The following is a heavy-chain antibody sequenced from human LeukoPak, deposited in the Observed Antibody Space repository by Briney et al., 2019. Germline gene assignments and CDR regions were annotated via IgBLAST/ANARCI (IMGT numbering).Heavy chain of an antibody. J-gene: IGHJ4*02. CDR3: ARDLAGGWYRAFDY. Sequence: PSETLSLTCTVSGGSISSYYWSWIRQPPGKGLDGIGYIYYSGSTNYNPSLKSRVTISVDTSKNQFSLKLSSVTAADTAVYYCARDLAGGWYRAFDYWGQGTLVTVSS. V-gene: IGHV4-59*01. CDR1: GGSISSYY. CDR2: IYYSGST. D-gene: IGHD6-19*01.